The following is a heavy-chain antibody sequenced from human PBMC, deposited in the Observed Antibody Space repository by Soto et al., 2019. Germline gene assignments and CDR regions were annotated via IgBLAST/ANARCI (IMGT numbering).Heavy chain of an antibody. V-gene: IGHV1-3*01. CDR1: GYTFTNYA. Sequence: QVPLVQSGAEVKEPGASVKVSCRASGYTFTNYAIHWVRQAPGQRLEWMGWLNPGNGNTKYPQKFQSRVTITRATSASTAYMFLSSLRSEDTAVYYCASYQGIPYCGGDCYSDWYFDLWGRGTLVTVSS. J-gene: IGHJ2*01. CDR2: LNPGNGNT. CDR3: ASYQGIPYCGGDCYSDWYFDL. D-gene: IGHD2-21*01.